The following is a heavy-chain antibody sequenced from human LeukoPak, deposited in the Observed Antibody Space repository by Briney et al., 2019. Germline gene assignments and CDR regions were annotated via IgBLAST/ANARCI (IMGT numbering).Heavy chain of an antibody. V-gene: IGHV3-23*01. D-gene: IGHD5-18*01. CDR3: AKSPGYSHGYVWWYFGY. Sequence: GGSLRLSCAATGSTFSSYAMSWVRQAPGKGLEWVSAISGSGGSTYYADSVKGRFTISRDNSKNTLYLQMNSLRAEDTAVYYCAKSPGYSHGYVWWYFGYWGQGTLVTVSS. CDR2: ISGSGGST. CDR1: GSTFSSYA. J-gene: IGHJ4*02.